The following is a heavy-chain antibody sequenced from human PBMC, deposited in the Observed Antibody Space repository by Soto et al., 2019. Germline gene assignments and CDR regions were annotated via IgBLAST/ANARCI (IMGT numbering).Heavy chain of an antibody. CDR2: IIPIYASP. Sequence: QVQLVQSGAEVKKPGSSVKVSCKASGGTFSSNAISWVRQAPGQGLEGMGGIIPIYASPHYAQTFQGSVTVTADKATSTAYLELSRLKFADSAIYYCAVTVTGSRSPLAHWGRGTLVIVSS. J-gene: IGHJ4*02. CDR1: GGTFSSNA. V-gene: IGHV1-69*06. D-gene: IGHD3-9*01. CDR3: AVTVTGSRSPLAH.